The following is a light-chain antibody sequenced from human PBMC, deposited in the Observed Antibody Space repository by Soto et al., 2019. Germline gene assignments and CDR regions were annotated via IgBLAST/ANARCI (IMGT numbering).Light chain of an antibody. J-gene: IGKJ4*01. V-gene: IGKV3-15*01. CDR1: HSVSSR. CDR3: QHYTNWPLT. Sequence: MTQAQSTLSVAPKERTTHSSSTSHSVSSRLAWYQQKPGHAPRLLIYGASTRATGLPARFSGSGSGTEFTLTISSLQSEDFAVYYCQHYTNWPLTFGGGTKVDIK. CDR2: GAS.